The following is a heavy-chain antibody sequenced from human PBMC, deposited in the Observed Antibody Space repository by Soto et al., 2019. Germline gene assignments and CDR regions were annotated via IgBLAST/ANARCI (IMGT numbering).Heavy chain of an antibody. Sequence: GGSLRLSCAASGFTFSSYSMNWVRQAPGKGLEWISYISSSSSTIYYADSVKGRFTISRDNAKNSLYLQMNSLSAEDTAVYYCARVDFDVDYYGSGMSRGLYMDVWGKGTTVTVSS. D-gene: IGHD3-10*01. V-gene: IGHV3-48*01. CDR1: GFTFSSYS. J-gene: IGHJ6*03. CDR3: ARVDFDVDYYGSGMSRGLYMDV. CDR2: ISSSSSTI.